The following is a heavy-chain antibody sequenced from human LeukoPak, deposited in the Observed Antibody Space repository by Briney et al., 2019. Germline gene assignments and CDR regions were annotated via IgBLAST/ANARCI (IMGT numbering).Heavy chain of an antibody. D-gene: IGHD4-17*01. Sequence: GGSLRLSCAASGFTFRSYDMHWVRQVTGKGLEWVSAVGISGDTYYAGSVKGRFTISRDNSKNTLYLQMNSLRADDTAVYYCARTAMGDYVRFPNDYWGQGTLVTVST. CDR3: ARTAMGDYVRFPNDY. CDR1: GFTFRSYD. CDR2: VGISGDT. V-gene: IGHV3-13*01. J-gene: IGHJ4*02.